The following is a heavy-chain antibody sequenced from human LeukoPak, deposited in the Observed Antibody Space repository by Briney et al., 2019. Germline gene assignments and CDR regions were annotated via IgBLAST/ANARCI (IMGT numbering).Heavy chain of an antibody. CDR2: ISGSGGST. Sequence: GGSLRLSCAASGFTFSSYAMSWVRQAPGKGLEWVSAISGSGGSTYFADSVKGRFTISRDNSKNTLYLQMNSLRVEDTAVYDCARDRDIDYWGQGTLVTVSS. J-gene: IGHJ4*02. V-gene: IGHV3-23*01. CDR1: GFTFSSYA. CDR3: ARDRDIDY. D-gene: IGHD5-24*01.